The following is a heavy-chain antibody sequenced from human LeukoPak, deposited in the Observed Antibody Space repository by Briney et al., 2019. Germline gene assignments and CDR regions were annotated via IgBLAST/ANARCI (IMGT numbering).Heavy chain of an antibody. J-gene: IGHJ3*02. Sequence: ASVKVSCKASGYTFTGYYMHWVRQAPGQGLEWMGWINPNSGGTNYAQKFQGRVTMTRDTSISTAYMELSRLRSDDTAVYYCARDRVLVVAPNDAFDIWGQGTMVTVSS. D-gene: IGHD5-12*01. CDR2: INPNSGGT. CDR3: ARDRVLVVAPNDAFDI. CDR1: GYTFTGYY. V-gene: IGHV1-2*02.